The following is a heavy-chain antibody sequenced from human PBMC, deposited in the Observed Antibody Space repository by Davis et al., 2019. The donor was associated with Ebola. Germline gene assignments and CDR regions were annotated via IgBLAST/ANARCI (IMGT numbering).Heavy chain of an antibody. Sequence: AASVKVSCKASGYTFTSYGISWVRQAPRQGLEWMGWISTYNGNKNFAQKLQGRVTMTTDTSTSSAYMELRSLRSDDTAVYYCARMAAAGTKLDVWGQGTTVTVSS. V-gene: IGHV1-18*04. CDR1: GYTFTSYG. CDR3: ARMAAAGTKLDV. CDR2: ISTYNGNK. J-gene: IGHJ6*02. D-gene: IGHD6-13*01.